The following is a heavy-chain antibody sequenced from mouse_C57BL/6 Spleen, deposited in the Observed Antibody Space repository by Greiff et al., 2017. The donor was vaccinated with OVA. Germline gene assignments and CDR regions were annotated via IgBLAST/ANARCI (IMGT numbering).Heavy chain of an antibody. CDR2: IYPGSGNT. D-gene: IGHD1-1*01. CDR1: GYTFTDYY. Sequence: LVESGASVKISCKASGYTFTDYYINWVKQRPGQGLEWIGWIYPGSGNTKYNEKFKGKATLTVDTSSSTAYMQLSSLTSEDSAVYFCASQALLYYGVGDYAMDYWGQGTSVTVSS. V-gene: IGHV1-84*01. CDR3: ASQALLYYGVGDYAMDY. J-gene: IGHJ4*01.